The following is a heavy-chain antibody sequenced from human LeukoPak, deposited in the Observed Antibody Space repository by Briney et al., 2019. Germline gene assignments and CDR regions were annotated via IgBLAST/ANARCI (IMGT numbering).Heavy chain of an antibody. J-gene: IGHJ5*02. Sequence: RASVKVSCKASGYTFSSYLLHWVRQAPGQGLEWMGIINPSGGSISYAQRFQGRVTMTRDTSTSTVYMELTSLRSEDTAVYYSARDLGLRGVTNWFDPWGQGTLVTVSS. CDR1: GYTFSSYL. CDR3: ARDLGLRGVTNWFDP. V-gene: IGHV1-46*01. CDR2: INPSGGSI. D-gene: IGHD3-10*01.